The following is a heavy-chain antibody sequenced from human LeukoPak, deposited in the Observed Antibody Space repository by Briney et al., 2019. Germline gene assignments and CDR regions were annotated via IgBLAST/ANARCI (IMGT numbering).Heavy chain of an antibody. V-gene: IGHV3-43*02. Sequence: RDSLRLSCAASGFTFDDYAMHWVRQAPGKGLEWVSLISGDGVSTYYADSVKGRFTISRDISKNSLYLQMNSLRIEDTALYYCTKDSSGRFYYFDSWGQGTLVTVSS. CDR3: TKDSSGRFYYFDS. D-gene: IGHD1-26*01. CDR2: ISGDGVST. CDR1: GFTFDDYA. J-gene: IGHJ4*02.